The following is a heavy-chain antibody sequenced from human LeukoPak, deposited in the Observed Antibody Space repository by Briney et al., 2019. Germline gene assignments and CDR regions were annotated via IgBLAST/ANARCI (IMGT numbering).Heavy chain of an antibody. V-gene: IGHV1-2*02. CDR3: ARGRTLVRGIIIRREY. CDR1: GYTFIDYY. CDR2: INPKSGGT. J-gene: IGHJ4*02. D-gene: IGHD3-10*01. Sequence: ASVKLSCKASGYTFIDYYMHWVRQAPGQGLEWMGWINPKSGGTNYAQKFQGRVTMTWDTSINTAYMELSRLRSDDTAVYYCARGRTLVRGIIIRREYWGQGTLVTVSS.